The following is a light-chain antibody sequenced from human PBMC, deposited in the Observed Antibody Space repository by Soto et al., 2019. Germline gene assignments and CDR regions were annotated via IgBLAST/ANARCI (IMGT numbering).Light chain of an antibody. J-gene: IGKJ4*01. V-gene: IGKV1D-12*01. CDR1: QGIAGW. CDR3: HQANSFPLP. Sequence: DIQVTQSPSSVSAAVGDRVTITCRASQGIAGWLAWYQQAPGKAPKPLIHTSSILQSGVPSRFSGSGSGTDFTLTISSLQTEDFVDDYFHQANSFPLPFGGGTKVEIK. CDR2: TSS.